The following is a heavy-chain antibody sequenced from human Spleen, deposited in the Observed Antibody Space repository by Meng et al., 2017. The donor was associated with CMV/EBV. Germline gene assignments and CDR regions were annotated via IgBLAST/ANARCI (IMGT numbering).Heavy chain of an antibody. J-gene: IGHJ6*02. V-gene: IGHV5-51*07. CDR3: ARGSFYSSSWYGVYYYYGMDV. D-gene: IGHD6-13*01. Sequence: GESLKISCKGSGYSFTSYWIGWVHQMPGKGLEWMGIIYPGDSDTRYSPSFQGQVTISADKSISTAYLQWSSLKASDTAMYYCARGSFYSSSWYGVYYYYGMDVWGQGTTVTVSS. CDR2: IYPGDSDT. CDR1: GYSFTSYW.